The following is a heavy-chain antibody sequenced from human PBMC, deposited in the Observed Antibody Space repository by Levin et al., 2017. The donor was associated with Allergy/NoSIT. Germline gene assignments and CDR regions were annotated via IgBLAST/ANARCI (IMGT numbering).Heavy chain of an antibody. CDR2: ISTSSTYT. CDR3: ARKNYYYYYMDV. V-gene: IGHV3-11*03. J-gene: IGHJ6*03. CDR1: GFIFSDYY. Sequence: GESLKISCAASGFIFSDYYMSWIRQAPGKGLEWVSHISTSSTYTNYADSVKGRFTISRDNAKNSLYLQMNSLRAEDTAVYYCARKNYYYYYMDVWGKGTTVTVSS.